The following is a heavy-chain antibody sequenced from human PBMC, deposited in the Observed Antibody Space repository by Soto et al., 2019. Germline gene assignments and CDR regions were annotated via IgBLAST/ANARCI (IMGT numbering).Heavy chain of an antibody. CDR1: GYTFTSYG. CDR2: INPSGGST. J-gene: IGHJ6*02. CDR3: AREFTSYYGMDV. V-gene: IGHV1-46*01. Sequence: ASVKVSCKASGYTFTSYGISWVRQAPGQGLEWMGVINPSGGSTTNAQKFQGRVTMTRDTSTSTVYMELSSLRSEDTAVYYCAREFTSYYGMDVWGQGTTVTVS. D-gene: IGHD3-10*01.